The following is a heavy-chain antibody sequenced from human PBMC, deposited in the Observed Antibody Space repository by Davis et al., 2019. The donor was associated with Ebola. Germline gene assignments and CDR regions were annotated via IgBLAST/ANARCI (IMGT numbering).Heavy chain of an antibody. CDR1: GGSFSDYY. J-gene: IGHJ5*02. CDR3: ARQGWSGYSLRHWLDP. D-gene: IGHD3-3*01. Sequence: MPSETLSLTCAVYGGSFSDYYWSWIRQPPGKGLEWIGEINHSGSTNYNPSLKTRVTISVDTSKTQFSLKLRSVTAADTAVYYCARQGWSGYSLRHWLDPWGRGTLVTVSS. V-gene: IGHV4-34*01. CDR2: INHSGST.